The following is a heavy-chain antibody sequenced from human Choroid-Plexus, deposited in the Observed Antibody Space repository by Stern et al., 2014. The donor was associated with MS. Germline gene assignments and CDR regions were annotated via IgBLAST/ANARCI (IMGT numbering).Heavy chain of an antibody. D-gene: IGHD2/OR15-2a*01. V-gene: IGHV3-30*18. CDR1: GFTFGSCA. CDR2: VLYDGSNK. J-gene: IGHJ5*02. Sequence: VQLVESGGGVVQPGRPLRLSCVASGFTFGSCAMHWVRQAPGKGLEWVAGVLYDGSNKYYADSVKGRFTISRDNSQNTLYMQMSSLRPEDTAVYYCAKDRQYLTYFCDHWGQGSLVTVSS. CDR3: AKDRQYLTYFCDH.